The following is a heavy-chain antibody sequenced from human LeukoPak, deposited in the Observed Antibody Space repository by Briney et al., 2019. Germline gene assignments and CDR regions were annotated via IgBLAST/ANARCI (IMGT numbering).Heavy chain of an antibody. D-gene: IGHD3-9*01. J-gene: IGHJ1*01. CDR2: INHSGST. CDR3: ARGPDILTGYYIEYFQH. Sequence: SETLSLTCAVYGGSFRGYYWSWIRQPPGKGLEWIGEINHSGSTNYNPSLKSRVTISVDTSKNQFSLKLSSVTAADTAVYYCARGPDILTGYYIEYFQHWGQGTLVTVSS. V-gene: IGHV4-34*01. CDR1: GGSFRGYY.